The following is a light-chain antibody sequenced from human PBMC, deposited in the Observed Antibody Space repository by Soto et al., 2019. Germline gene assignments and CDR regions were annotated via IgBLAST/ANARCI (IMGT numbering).Light chain of an antibody. CDR3: SSYTSSITFPWV. J-gene: IGLJ1*01. CDR1: SSDVGGYNY. V-gene: IGLV2-14*01. CDR2: EVT. Sequence: QSVLTQPASVSGSPGQSITISCTGTSSDVGGYNYVCWYQHHPGKAPKLMIYEVTTRPSGISNRFSGSKSGNTASLTISGLQAEDEADYYCSSYTSSITFPWVFGTRTKLTVL.